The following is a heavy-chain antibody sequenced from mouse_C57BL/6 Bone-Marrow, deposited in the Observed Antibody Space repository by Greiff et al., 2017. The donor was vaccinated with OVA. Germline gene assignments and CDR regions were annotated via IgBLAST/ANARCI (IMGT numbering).Heavy chain of an antibody. CDR3: ARFYDYDGGWFAY. CDR2: IYPRSGNT. D-gene: IGHD2-4*01. Sequence: VKLMESGAELARPGASVKLSCKASGYTFTSYGISWVKQRTGQGLEWIGEIYPRSGNTYYNEKFKGKATLTADKSSSTAYMELRSLTSEDSAVYFCARFYDYDGGWFAYWGQGTLVTVSA. J-gene: IGHJ3*01. CDR1: GYTFTSYG. V-gene: IGHV1-81*01.